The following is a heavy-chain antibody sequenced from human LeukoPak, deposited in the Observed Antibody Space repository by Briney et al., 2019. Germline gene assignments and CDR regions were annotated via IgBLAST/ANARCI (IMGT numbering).Heavy chain of an antibody. J-gene: IGHJ6*02. D-gene: IGHD3-22*01. V-gene: IGHV4-59*01. CDR1: GGSISSYY. CDR3: ARDPGVVVAAGYYYGMDV. CDR2: IYYSGST. Sequence: SETLSLTCTVSGGSISSYYWSWIRQPPGKGLEWIGYIYYSGSTNYNPSLKSRVTISVDTSKNQFSLKLSSVTAADTAVYYCARDPGVVVAAGYYYGMDVWGQGTTVTVSS.